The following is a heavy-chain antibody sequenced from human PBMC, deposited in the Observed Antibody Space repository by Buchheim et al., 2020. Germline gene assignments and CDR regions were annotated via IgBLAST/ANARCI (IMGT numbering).Heavy chain of an antibody. CDR3: AKHHGDYIEFFQH. CDR1: EFTFSSYA. Sequence: EVQLLESGGGLVQPGGSLRLSCAASEFTFSSYAMSWVRQAPGKGLEWVSSISVSGATTKYAGSVKGRFTISRDNSKNTLYLQMNSLRAEDTAIYYCAKHHGDYIEFFQHWGQGT. V-gene: IGHV3-23*01. D-gene: IGHD4-17*01. CDR2: ISVSGATT. J-gene: IGHJ1*01.